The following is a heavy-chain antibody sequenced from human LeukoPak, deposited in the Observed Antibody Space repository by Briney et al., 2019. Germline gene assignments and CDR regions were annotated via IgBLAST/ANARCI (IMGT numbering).Heavy chain of an antibody. J-gene: IGHJ4*02. CDR2: IIPNLGMT. Sequence: SVKLSCKASGGTFITYAISWVRHGPGQGIEWMGRIIPNLGMTNYAQKFEGRVTITADKSTSTAYMVLSSLRSEDTAVYYCAGDKQDEYGASRSDYWGQGTLVTVSS. CDR1: GGTFITYA. D-gene: IGHD4-17*01. CDR3: AGDKQDEYGASRSDY. V-gene: IGHV1-69*04.